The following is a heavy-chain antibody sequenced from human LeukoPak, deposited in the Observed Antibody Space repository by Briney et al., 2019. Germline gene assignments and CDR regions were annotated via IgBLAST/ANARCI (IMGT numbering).Heavy chain of an antibody. CDR3: ARDNCGGDCYPDY. CDR1: GGTFSGYA. J-gene: IGHJ4*02. V-gene: IGHV1-69*06. Sequence: ASVKVSCKASGGTFSGYAISWVRQAPGQGLEWMGGIIPIFGTANYAQKFQGRVTITADKSTSTAYMELSSLRSEDTAVYYCARDNCGGDCYPDYWGQGTLVTVSS. D-gene: IGHD2-21*02. CDR2: IIPIFGTA.